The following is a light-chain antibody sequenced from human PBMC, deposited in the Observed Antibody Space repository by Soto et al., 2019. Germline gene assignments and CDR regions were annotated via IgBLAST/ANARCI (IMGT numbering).Light chain of an antibody. V-gene: IGKV3-20*01. CDR2: GAS. CDR3: HQYGSSPWK. Sequence: EIVLTQSPGTLSLSPGERATLSCRASQSVSSSYLAWYQQKPGQAPRLLIFGASSRATGIPDRFTGSGSGTDFTLTISRLEPDDFAVYYCHQYGSSPWKFGQGTKVEIK. J-gene: IGKJ1*01. CDR1: QSVSSSY.